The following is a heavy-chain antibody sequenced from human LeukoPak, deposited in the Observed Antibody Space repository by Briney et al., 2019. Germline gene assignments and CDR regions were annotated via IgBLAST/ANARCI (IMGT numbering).Heavy chain of an antibody. CDR2: ISSNGGST. D-gene: IGHD1-14*01. CDR3: ARAVPPTLDP. Sequence: PGGSLRLSCAASGFTFSSYAMHWVRQAPGKRLEYVSAISSNGGSTYYANSVKGRFTISRDNSKNTLYLQMGSLRAEDMAVYYCARAVPPTLDPWGQGTLVTVSS. CDR1: GFTFSSYA. V-gene: IGHV3-64*01. J-gene: IGHJ5*02.